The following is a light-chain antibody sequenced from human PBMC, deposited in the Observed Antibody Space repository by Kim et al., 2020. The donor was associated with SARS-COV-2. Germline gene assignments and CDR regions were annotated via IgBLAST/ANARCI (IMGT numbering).Light chain of an antibody. CDR3: CSYAGSSTPVV. V-gene: IGLV2-23*01. Sequence: QSITISCTGTSSDVGSYNLVSWYQQHPGKAPKLMIYEGSKRPSGVSNRFSGSKSGNTASLTISGLQAEDEADYYCCSYAGSSTPVVFGGGTKVTVL. J-gene: IGLJ2*01. CDR1: SSDVGSYNL. CDR2: EGS.